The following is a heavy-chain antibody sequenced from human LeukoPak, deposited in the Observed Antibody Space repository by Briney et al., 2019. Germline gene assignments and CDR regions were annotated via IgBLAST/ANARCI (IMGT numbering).Heavy chain of an antibody. CDR3: ARSVGATGYFDY. J-gene: IGHJ4*02. D-gene: IGHD1-26*01. Sequence: ASVKVSCKASGYTFTSYYMHWVRQAPGQGFEWMGIINPSGGSTSYAQKFQGRVTMTRDTSTSTVYMELSSLRSEDTAVYYCARSVGATGYFDYWGQGTLVTVSS. V-gene: IGHV1-46*01. CDR1: GYTFTSYY. CDR2: INPSGGST.